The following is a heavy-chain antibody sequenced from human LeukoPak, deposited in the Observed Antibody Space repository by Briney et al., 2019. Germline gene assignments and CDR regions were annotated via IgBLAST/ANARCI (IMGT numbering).Heavy chain of an antibody. CDR2: ISPSGST. Sequence: SETLSLTCTVSGGSISSGSYYWSWIRQPAGKGLEWIGRISPSGSTNYNPSLKSRVTMSLDASKNQFSLELNSVTPADTAVYYCARGGNYWPQWWFDPWGRGTLVSVSS. J-gene: IGHJ5*02. V-gene: IGHV4-61*02. CDR1: GGSISSGSYY. D-gene: IGHD1-26*01. CDR3: ARGGNYWPQWWFDP.